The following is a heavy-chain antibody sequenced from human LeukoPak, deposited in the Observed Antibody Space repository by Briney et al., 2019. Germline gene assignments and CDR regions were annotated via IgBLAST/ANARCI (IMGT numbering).Heavy chain of an antibody. Sequence: RSGGSLRLSCAASGFTFDDYAMHWVRHAPGKGLEWVSGISWNSGSIGYADSVKGRFTISRDNAKNPLYLQMNSLRAEDMALYYCAKGGEMATISFFDYWGQGTLVTVSS. CDR3: AKGGEMATISFFDY. D-gene: IGHD5-24*01. V-gene: IGHV3-9*03. CDR1: GFTFDDYA. CDR2: ISWNSGSI. J-gene: IGHJ4*02.